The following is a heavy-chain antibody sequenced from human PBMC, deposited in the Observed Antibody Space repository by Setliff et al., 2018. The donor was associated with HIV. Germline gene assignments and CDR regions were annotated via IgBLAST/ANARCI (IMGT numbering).Heavy chain of an antibody. V-gene: IGHV4-59*11. CDR1: GDSITGHY. CDR3: ARYCGGDCYPSAYYMDV. Sequence: SETLSLTCTVSGDSITGHYWNWIRRPPGKGLEWIGYIFYTGSTNYNPSLKSRVTISVDTSEIQFSLKLSSVTAADTAVYYCARYCGGDCYPSAYYMDVWGKGTTVTVSS. D-gene: IGHD2-21*01. CDR2: IFYTGST. J-gene: IGHJ6*03.